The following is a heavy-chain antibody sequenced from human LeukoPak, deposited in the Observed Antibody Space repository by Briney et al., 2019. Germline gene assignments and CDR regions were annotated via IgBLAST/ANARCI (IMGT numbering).Heavy chain of an antibody. Sequence: AGGSLRLSCAASGFTFSSYEMNWVRQAPGKGLEWVSYISSSGSTIYYADSVKGRFTISRDNAKNSLYLQMNSLRAEDTAVYYCARDNTMVRGVIISPFDYWGQGTLVTVSS. CDR3: ARDNTMVRGVIISPFDY. J-gene: IGHJ4*02. CDR1: GFTFSSYE. CDR2: ISSSGSTI. D-gene: IGHD3-10*01. V-gene: IGHV3-48*03.